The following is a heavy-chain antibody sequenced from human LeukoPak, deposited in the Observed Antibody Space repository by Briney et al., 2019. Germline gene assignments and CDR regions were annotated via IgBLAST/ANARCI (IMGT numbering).Heavy chain of an antibody. Sequence: PGGSLRLSCAASGFTFISYPMHWVRQAPGKGLEYVSTISSNGGNTYYANSVKGRFTISKDNSKNTLYLQMGSLRGDDMAVYYCAGSDTSRWYQDYWGQGTLVTVSS. D-gene: IGHD6-13*01. CDR1: GFTFISYP. V-gene: IGHV3-64*01. CDR3: AGSDTSRWYQDY. J-gene: IGHJ4*02. CDR2: ISSNGGNT.